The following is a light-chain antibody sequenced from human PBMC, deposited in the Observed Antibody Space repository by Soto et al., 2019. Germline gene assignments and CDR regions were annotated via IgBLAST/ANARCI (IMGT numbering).Light chain of an antibody. CDR2: DAS. V-gene: IGKV1-5*01. CDR3: QQYNSYSGT. J-gene: IGKJ1*01. CDR1: QSISSW. Sequence: DIQMTQSPSTLSGSVGDRVTITCRASQSISSWLAWYQQKPGKAPKLLIYDASSLESGVPSRFSGSGSGTEFTLTISSLQPDDFATYYGQQYNSYSGTFGQGTKV.